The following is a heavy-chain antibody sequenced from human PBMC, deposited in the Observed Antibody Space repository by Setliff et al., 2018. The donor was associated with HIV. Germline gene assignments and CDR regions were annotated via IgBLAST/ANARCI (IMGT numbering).Heavy chain of an antibody. D-gene: IGHD3-10*01. CDR3: ATDRTQTGMNMVRGRLTDPARYPLDY. J-gene: IGHJ4*02. CDR1: GSLFASSY. Sequence: ASVKVSCKASGSLFASSYVYWVRQAPGQGLEWMGIINPSGSDTTYAQRFQGRVTLTRDTSTSAVYMELTSLRSDDTAVYYCATDRTQTGMNMVRGRLTDPARYPLDYWGQGSLVTVSS. V-gene: IGHV1-46*01. CDR2: INPSGSDT.